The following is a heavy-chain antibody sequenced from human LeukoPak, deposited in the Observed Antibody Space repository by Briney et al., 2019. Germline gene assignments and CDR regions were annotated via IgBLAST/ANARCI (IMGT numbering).Heavy chain of an antibody. V-gene: IGHV4-39*07. CDR3: ARRYYDFWSGYYTLNYFDY. D-gene: IGHD3-3*01. J-gene: IGHJ4*02. Sequence: PSETLSLTCTVSGGSISSSSYYWGWIRQPPGKGLEWFGSIYYSGSTYYNPYLKSRVTISVDTSKNQFSLKLSSVTAADTAVYYCARRYYDFWSGYYTLNYFDYWGQGTLVTVSS. CDR1: GGSISSSSYY. CDR2: IYYSGST.